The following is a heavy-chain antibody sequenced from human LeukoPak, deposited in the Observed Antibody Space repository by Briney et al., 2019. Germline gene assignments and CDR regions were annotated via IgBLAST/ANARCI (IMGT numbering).Heavy chain of an antibody. CDR1: GFTFSSCA. J-gene: IGHJ4*02. CDR3: AKDISGSGTAAQL. Sequence: PGGSLRLSCAASGFTFSSCAMGWVRQAPGRGLEWVSGISDSGVYTFYADSVKGRFTISRDNSKNTVYLQMNSLRVEDTAVYYCAKDISGSGTAAQLWGQGTLVTVSS. D-gene: IGHD3-10*01. V-gene: IGHV3-23*01. CDR2: ISDSGVYT.